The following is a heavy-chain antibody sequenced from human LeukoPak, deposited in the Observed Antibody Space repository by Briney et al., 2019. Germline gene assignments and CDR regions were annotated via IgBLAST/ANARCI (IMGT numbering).Heavy chain of an antibody. J-gene: IGHJ4*02. Sequence: PSETLSLTCSVSGYSISSGNYWGLIRQPPGKGLEWIGSIYHSGSTYCNPSDMSLVTISLDTSKNHFSLKLSPVTAADTAVYYCATNSPDANTLGSSYKVWGQGTLVTVSS. D-gene: IGHD3-10*01. CDR3: ATNSPDANTLGSSYKV. V-gene: IGHV4-38-2*02. CDR1: GYSISSGNY. CDR2: IYHSGST.